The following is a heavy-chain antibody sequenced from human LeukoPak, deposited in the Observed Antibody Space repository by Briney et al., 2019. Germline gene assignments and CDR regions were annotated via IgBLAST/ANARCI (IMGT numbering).Heavy chain of an antibody. J-gene: IGHJ3*02. Sequence: GGSLRLSWAASGFTFSSYSMNWVRQAPGKRLEWVSSISSSSSYIYYADSVKGRFTISRDNAKNSLYLQMNSLRAEDTAVYYCARDRSSDYYDTSGYFRPDDGFDIWGQGTTVTVSS. CDR2: ISSSSSYI. CDR1: GFTFSSYS. D-gene: IGHD3-22*01. V-gene: IGHV3-21*01. CDR3: ARDRSSDYYDTSGYFRPDDGFDI.